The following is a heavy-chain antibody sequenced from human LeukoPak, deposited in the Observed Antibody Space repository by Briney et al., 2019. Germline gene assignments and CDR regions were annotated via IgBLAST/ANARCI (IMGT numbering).Heavy chain of an antibody. CDR2: IYTSGST. CDR3: ARETGYYGSGSGIDY. V-gene: IGHV4-4*07. Sequence: PSETLSLTCTVSGGSISSYYWSWIRQPAGKGLEWIGRIYTSGSTNYNPSLKSRVTMSVDTSKNQFSLKLSSVTAADTAGYYCARETGYYGSGSGIDYWGQGTLVTVSS. CDR1: GGSISSYY. D-gene: IGHD3-10*01. J-gene: IGHJ4*02.